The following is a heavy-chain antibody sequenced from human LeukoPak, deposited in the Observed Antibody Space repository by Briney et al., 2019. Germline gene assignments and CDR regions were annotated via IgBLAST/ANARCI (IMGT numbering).Heavy chain of an antibody. Sequence: GGSLRLFCAPSGFTFSSYGIHWVRQAPGKGLEWVTFIRYDGSIYSYADSVKGRFTISRGNSKNTLFLQMNSLRPDDTAVYYCVRDPGPIYWGQGNLVTVSS. V-gene: IGHV3-30*02. J-gene: IGHJ4*02. CDR2: IRYDGSIY. D-gene: IGHD2-2*02. CDR3: VRDPGPIY. CDR1: GFTFSSYG.